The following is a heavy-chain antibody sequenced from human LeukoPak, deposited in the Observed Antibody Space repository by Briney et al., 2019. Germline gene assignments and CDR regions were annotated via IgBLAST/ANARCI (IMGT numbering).Heavy chain of an antibody. CDR2: MSSDGSNK. J-gene: IGHJ4*02. CDR1: GFTFSTYG. V-gene: IGHV3-30*18. CDR3: AKVRPYCSSTSCHFDY. D-gene: IGHD2-2*01. Sequence: GGSLRLSCAASGFTFSTYGMHWVRQAPGKGLEWVAVMSSDGSNKYYADSVRGRFTISRDNPKNTLYLQMNSLRAEDTAVYYCAKVRPYCSSTSCHFDYWGQGTLVTVSS.